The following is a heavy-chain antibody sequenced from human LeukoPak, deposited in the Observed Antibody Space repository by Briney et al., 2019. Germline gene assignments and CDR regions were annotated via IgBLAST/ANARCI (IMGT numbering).Heavy chain of an antibody. J-gene: IGHJ1*01. CDR3: ARGLRDSSGRGYFKE. CDR1: GYTFTNFD. V-gene: IGHV1-8*01. Sequence: ASVKVPCKASGYTFTNFDISWVRQAAGQRLEWMGWMNPNSGNTGYAQKFKGRVTMTGNTSISTAYMELSNLRSEDTAVYYCARGLRDSSGRGYFKEWGQGTLVTVSS. CDR2: MNPNSGNT. D-gene: IGHD3-22*01.